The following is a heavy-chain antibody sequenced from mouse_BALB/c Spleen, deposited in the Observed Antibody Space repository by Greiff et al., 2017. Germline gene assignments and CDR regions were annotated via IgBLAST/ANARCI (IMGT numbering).Heavy chain of an antibody. V-gene: IGHV5-4*02. Sequence: EVQGVESGGGLVKPGGSLKLSCAASGFTFSDYYMYWVRQTPEKRLEWVATISDGGSYTYYPDSVKGRFTISRDNAKNNLYLQMSSLKSEDTAMYYCARAPYGNYEGFACWGQGTLVTVSA. D-gene: IGHD2-1*01. CDR1: GFTFSDYY. CDR3: ARAPYGNYEGFAC. J-gene: IGHJ3*01. CDR2: ISDGGSYT.